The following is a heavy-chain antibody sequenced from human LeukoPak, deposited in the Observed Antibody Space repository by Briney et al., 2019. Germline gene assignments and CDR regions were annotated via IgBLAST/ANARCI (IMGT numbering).Heavy chain of an antibody. CDR1: GGSISSYY. J-gene: IGHJ4*02. Sequence: SETLSLTWTVSGGSISSYYWSWIRQPPGKGLEWIGYIYSGGSTKYNPSLKSRVTISVDTSKNQFSLKLSSLTAADTAVYYCSTGVPGPSMTTRGQGTLVTVSS. CDR2: IYSGGST. CDR3: STGVPGPSMTT. V-gene: IGHV4-59*01. D-gene: IGHD4-11*01.